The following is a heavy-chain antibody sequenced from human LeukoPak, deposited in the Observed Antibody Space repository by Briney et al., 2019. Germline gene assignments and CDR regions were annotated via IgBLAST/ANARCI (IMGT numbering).Heavy chain of an antibody. CDR2: VRYDGSNK. CDR3: AISGEAVAGPGNY. Sequence: GGSLRLSCAASGFTFSSYGMHWVRQAPGKGLEWVAFVRYDGSNKYYADSVKGRFTISRDDSKNTLYLQMNSLRAEDTAVYYCAISGEAVAGPGNYWGQGTLVTVSS. CDR1: GFTFSSYG. D-gene: IGHD6-19*01. V-gene: IGHV3-30*02. J-gene: IGHJ4*02.